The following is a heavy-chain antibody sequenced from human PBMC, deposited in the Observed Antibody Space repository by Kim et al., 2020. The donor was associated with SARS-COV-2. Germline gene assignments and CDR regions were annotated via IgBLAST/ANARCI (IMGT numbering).Heavy chain of an antibody. CDR3: ARISGSTIDY. D-gene: IGHD6-19*01. CDR2: NT. Sequence: NTKYSQKFQGRVTITRDTSASTAYMELSSLRSEDTAVYYCARISGSTIDYWGQGTLVTVSS. J-gene: IGHJ4*02. V-gene: IGHV1-3*01.